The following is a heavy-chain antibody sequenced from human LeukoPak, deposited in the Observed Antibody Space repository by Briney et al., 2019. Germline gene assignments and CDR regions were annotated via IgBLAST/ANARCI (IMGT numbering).Heavy chain of an antibody. J-gene: IGHJ4*02. D-gene: IGHD3-9*01. V-gene: IGHV3-11*04. CDR3: ARGPSAFYDILTGYAYEADY. Sequence: GGSLRLSCAASGFTFSDYYMSWIRQAPGKGLEWVSYISSSGSTIYYADSVKGRFTISRDNAKNSLYLQMNSLRAEDTAVYYCARGPSAFYDILTGYAYEADYWGQGTLVTVSS. CDR2: ISSSGSTI. CDR1: GFTFSDYY.